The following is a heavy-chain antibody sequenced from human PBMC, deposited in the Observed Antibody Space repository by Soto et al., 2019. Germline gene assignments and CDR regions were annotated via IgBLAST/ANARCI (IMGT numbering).Heavy chain of an antibody. V-gene: IGHV4-61*01. CDR3: ARDSLGAFDI. D-gene: IGHD7-27*01. CDR2: IYYSGST. J-gene: IGHJ3*02. CDR1: GGSVSSGSYY. Sequence: PSETLSLTCTVSGGSVSSGSYYWSWIRQPPGKGLEWIGYIYYSGSTNYNPSLKSRVTISVDTSKNQFSLKLSSVTAADTAVYYCARDSLGAFDIWGQGTMVTVSS.